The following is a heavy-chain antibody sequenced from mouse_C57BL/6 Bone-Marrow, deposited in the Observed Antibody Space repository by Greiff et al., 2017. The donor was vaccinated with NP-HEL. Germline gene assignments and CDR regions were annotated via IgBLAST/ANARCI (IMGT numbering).Heavy chain of an antibody. J-gene: IGHJ1*03. CDR3: ARVGHWYFDV. Sequence: EVKLMESEGGLVQPGSSMKLSCTASGFTFSDYYMAWVRQVPEKGLEWVANINYDGSSTYYLDSLKSRFIISRDNAKNILYLQMSSLKSEDTATYYCARVGHWYFDVWGTGTTVTVSS. CDR2: INYDGSST. CDR1: GFTFSDYY. V-gene: IGHV5-16*01.